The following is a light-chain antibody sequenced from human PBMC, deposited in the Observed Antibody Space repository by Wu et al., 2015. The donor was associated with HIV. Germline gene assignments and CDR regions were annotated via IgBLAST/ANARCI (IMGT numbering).Light chain of an antibody. CDR3: QQYYSFPYS. Sequence: DIQMTQSPSTLSASVGDRVTITCRASQSISSWLAWYQQKPGKAPKLLIYKASSLESGVPSRFSGSGSGTDFTLTISCLQSEDFATYYCQQYYSFPYSFGQGTKLEIK. CDR2: KAS. V-gene: IGKV1-5*03. CDR1: QSISSW. J-gene: IGKJ2*03.